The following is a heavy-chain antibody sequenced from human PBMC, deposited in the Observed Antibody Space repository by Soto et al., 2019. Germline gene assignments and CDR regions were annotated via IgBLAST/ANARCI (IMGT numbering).Heavy chain of an antibody. CDR1: GGAFSSYA. Sequence: SCKASGGAFSSYAISWVRQAPGQGLEWMGGIIPIFGTANYAQKFQGRVTITADKSTSTAYMELSSLRSEDTAVYYCARGYYDFWSGYLQYNWFDPWGQGTLVTAPQ. D-gene: IGHD3-3*01. V-gene: IGHV1-69*06. CDR3: ARGYYDFWSGYLQYNWFDP. J-gene: IGHJ5*02. CDR2: IIPIFGTA.